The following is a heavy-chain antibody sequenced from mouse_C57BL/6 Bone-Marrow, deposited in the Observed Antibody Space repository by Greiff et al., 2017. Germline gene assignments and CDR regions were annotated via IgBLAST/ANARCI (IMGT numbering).Heavy chain of an antibody. J-gene: IGHJ4*01. V-gene: IGHV2-2*01. D-gene: IGHD2-2*01. CDR2: IWSGGST. CDR1: GFSLTSYG. CDR3: ASVWLRRAYYAMDY. Sequence: VQLVESGPGLVQPSQSLSITCTVSGFSLTSYGVHWVRQSPGKGLEWLGVIWSGGSTDYNAAFISRLSISKDNSKSQVFFKMNSLQAYDTAIYYCASVWLRRAYYAMDYWGQGTSVTVSS.